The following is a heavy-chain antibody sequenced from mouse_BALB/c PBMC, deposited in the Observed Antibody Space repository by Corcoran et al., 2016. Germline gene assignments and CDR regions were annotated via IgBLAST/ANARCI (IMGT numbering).Heavy chain of an antibody. V-gene: IGHV9-1*02. D-gene: IGHD1-1*01. CDR2: INTYTGEP. Sequence: QIQLVQSGPELKKPGETVKISCKASGYTFTNYGMNWVKQAPGKGLKWMGWINTYTGEPTYADDYKGRFAFSLETSASTAYLQINNLKNEDMATYFCARDGSSSRFDYWGQGTTLTVSS. CDR1: GYTFTNYG. J-gene: IGHJ2*01. CDR3: ARDGSSSRFDY.